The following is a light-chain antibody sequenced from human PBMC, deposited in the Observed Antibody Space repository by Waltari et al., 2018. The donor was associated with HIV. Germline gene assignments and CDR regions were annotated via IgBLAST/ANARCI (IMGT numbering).Light chain of an antibody. CDR1: TPHVDSNY. V-gene: IGLV1-47*01. CDR3: AVWDDSLNGLV. Sequence: QSVLTQPPSASGTPGQRVTISCFGGTPHVDSNYVYWYQQAPGTTPKLLIYRNHERPSGVPDRFSGSKSGTSASLAVSGLRSEDEAAYYCAVWDDSLNGLVFGGGTKLTVL. CDR2: RNH. J-gene: IGLJ2*01.